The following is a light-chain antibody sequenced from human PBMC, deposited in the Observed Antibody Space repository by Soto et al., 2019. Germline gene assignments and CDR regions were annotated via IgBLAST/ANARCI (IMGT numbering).Light chain of an antibody. J-gene: IGKJ4*01. Sequence: EIVMTQSPDTLFVSLGEGATLSCRASQSVSSHLAWYQHKPGQAPRLLTYGASTRASGIPARFSGSGSETDFTLTISSLQSEDSAVYYCQQYNDWPLTFGGGTKV. CDR3: QQYNDWPLT. CDR2: GAS. V-gene: IGKV3-15*01. CDR1: QSVSSH.